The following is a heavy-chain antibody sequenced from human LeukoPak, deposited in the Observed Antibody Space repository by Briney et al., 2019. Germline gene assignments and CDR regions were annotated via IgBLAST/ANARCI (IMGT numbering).Heavy chain of an antibody. CDR1: GYTLTELS. V-gene: IGHV1-69*13. Sequence: SVKVSCKVSGYTLTELSMHWVRQAPGQGLEWMGGIIPIFGTANYAQKFQGRVTITADESTSTAYMELSSLRSEDTAVYYCARVRNFWSGSYFDYWGQGTLVTVSS. D-gene: IGHD3-3*01. CDR3: ARVRNFWSGSYFDY. CDR2: IIPIFGTA. J-gene: IGHJ4*02.